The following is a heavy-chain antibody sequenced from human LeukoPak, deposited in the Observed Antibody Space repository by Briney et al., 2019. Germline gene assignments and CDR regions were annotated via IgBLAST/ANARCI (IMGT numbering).Heavy chain of an antibody. V-gene: IGHV1-18*01. D-gene: IGHD2-2*01. J-gene: IGHJ4*02. CDR3: ARDGIVPAAINYFDY. CDR1: GYTFTSYG. Sequence: ASVKVSCKASGYTFTSYGISWVRQAPGQGLEWMGWISACNGNTNYAQKLQGRVTMTTDTSTSTAYMELRSLRSDDTAVYYCARDGIVPAAINYFDYWGQGTLVTVSS. CDR2: ISACNGNT.